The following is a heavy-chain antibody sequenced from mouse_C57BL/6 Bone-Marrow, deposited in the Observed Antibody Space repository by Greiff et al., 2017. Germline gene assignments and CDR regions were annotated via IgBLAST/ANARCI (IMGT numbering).Heavy chain of an antibody. V-gene: IGHV5-4*01. D-gene: IGHD2-4*01. J-gene: IGHJ4*01. Sequence: EVQLVESGGGLVKPGGSLKLSCAASGFTFSSYAMSWVRQTPEKRLEWVATISDGCSYTYYPDNVKGRFTISRDNAKNNLYLQMSHLKSEDTAMYYCARGGLRRGYYYAMDYWGQGTSVTVSS. CDR1: GFTFSSYA. CDR3: ARGGLRRGYYYAMDY. CDR2: ISDGCSYT.